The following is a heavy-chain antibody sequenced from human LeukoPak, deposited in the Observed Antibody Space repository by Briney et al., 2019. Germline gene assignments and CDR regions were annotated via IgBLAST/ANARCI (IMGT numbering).Heavy chain of an antibody. V-gene: IGHV1-69*02. D-gene: IGHD3-22*01. CDR2: IIPILGIA. J-gene: IGHJ4*02. CDR1: GGTFSSYS. Sequence: SVKVSFKASGGTFSSYSISWVRQAPGQGIELMGRIIPILGIANYAQKFQGRVTITADKSTSTAYMELSSLRSEDTAVYYCASSSEGSSGYYYVLDYWGQGTLVTVSS. CDR3: ASSSEGSSGYYYVLDY.